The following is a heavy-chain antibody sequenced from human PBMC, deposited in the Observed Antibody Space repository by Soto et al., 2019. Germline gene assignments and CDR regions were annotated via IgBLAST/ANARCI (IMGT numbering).Heavy chain of an antibody. CDR2: IYWDDDK. Sequence: QITLKESGPTLVEPTQTLTLTCTCSEFSGRGSGVAVGWIRQPPGKAREWLALIYWDDDKRYSPSLRSRLTISIYTSNNQMVLTITNMDPVDTGTYDGAHGDISINHGYDFWGQGTLVTVPS. V-gene: IGHV2-5*02. D-gene: IGHD3-3*01. CDR3: AHGDISINHGYDF. CDR1: EFSGRGSGVA. J-gene: IGHJ4*02.